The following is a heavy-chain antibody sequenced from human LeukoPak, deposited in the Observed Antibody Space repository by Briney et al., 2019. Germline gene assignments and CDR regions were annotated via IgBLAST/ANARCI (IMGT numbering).Heavy chain of an antibody. CDR3: ASQGGPTTVVNTAFDI. CDR1: GGSISSGGYY. Sequence: KPSETLSLTCTVSGGSISSGGYYWSWIRQHPGKGLEWIGYIYYSGSTYYNPSLKSRVTISVDTSKNQFSLKLSSVTAADTAVYYCASQGGPTTVVNTAFDIWGQGTMVTVSS. J-gene: IGHJ3*02. CDR2: IYYSGST. V-gene: IGHV4-31*03. D-gene: IGHD4-23*01.